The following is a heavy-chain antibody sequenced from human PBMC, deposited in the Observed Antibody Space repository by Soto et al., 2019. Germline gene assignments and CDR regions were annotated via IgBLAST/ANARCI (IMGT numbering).Heavy chain of an antibody. V-gene: IGHV4-59*08. CDR1: GGSISSYY. Sequence: PSETLSLTCTVSGGSISSYYWSWIRQPPGKGLEWIGYIYYSGFTNYNPSLKSRVTISVDTSKNQFSLKLSSVTAADTAVYYCAGTTTAPLDYGGKGPLVTVSS. D-gene: IGHD4-17*01. CDR3: AGTTTAPLDY. CDR2: IYYSGFT. J-gene: IGHJ4*02.